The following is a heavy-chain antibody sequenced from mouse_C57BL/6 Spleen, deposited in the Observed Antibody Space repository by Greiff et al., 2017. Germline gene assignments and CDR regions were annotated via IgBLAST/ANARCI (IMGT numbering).Heavy chain of an antibody. Sequence: QVQLQQSGAELVRPGASVTLSCKASGYTFTDYEMHWVKQTPVHGLEWIGAIDPETGGTAYNQKFKGKAILTADKSSSTAYMELRSLTSEDSAVYYCTRPDRNYGAMDYWGQGTSVTVSS. CDR3: TRPDRNYGAMDY. V-gene: IGHV1-15*01. CDR1: GYTFTDYE. J-gene: IGHJ4*01. CDR2: IDPETGGT. D-gene: IGHD2-1*01.